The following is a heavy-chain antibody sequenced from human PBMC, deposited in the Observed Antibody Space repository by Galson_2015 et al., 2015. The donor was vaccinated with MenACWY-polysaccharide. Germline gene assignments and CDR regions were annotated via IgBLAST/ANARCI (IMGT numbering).Heavy chain of an antibody. J-gene: IGHJ4*02. CDR3: ARYGNLGY. CDR2: IKEDGSKV. V-gene: IGHV3-7*01. D-gene: IGHD1-14*01. CDR1: GFTFSSSW. Sequence: SLRLSCAASGFTFSSSWMTWVRQAPGKGLEWVAKIKEDGSKVYYVDSVKGRFTISRDNAKNLLYLQMNSLRAEDTAVYYCARYGNLGYWGQGTQVTVPS.